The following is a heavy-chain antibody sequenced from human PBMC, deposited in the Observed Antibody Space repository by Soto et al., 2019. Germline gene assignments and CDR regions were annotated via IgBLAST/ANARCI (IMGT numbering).Heavy chain of an antibody. V-gene: IGHV3-48*03. CDR3: ANTGGSS. CDR1: GFAFSSYD. CDR2: ISSSGSTK. J-gene: IGHJ4*02. Sequence: EVQLVESGGGLVQPGGSLRLSCSASGFAFSSYDMNWVRQAPGKGLEWVSYISSSGSTKYYADSVKGRFTVSRDNAKNSLYLQMNSLRAEDTTVFYCANTGGSSWGQGTLVTVSS. D-gene: IGHD6-13*01.